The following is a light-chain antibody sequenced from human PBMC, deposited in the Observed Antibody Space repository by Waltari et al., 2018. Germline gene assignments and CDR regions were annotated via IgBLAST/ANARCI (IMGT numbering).Light chain of an antibody. J-gene: IGLJ1*01. CDR3: YSSDSTGLRV. CDR2: EVT. CDR1: ELPRKY. V-gene: IGLV3-10*01. Sequence: SYELTQPPSVSVSPGQTARITCSGHELPRKYAYWFQQKSGQAPRLVIFEVTKRPSGIPERFSGSSSGTVATLTITGAQVDDEADYYCYSSDSTGLRVFGGGTTVVVL.